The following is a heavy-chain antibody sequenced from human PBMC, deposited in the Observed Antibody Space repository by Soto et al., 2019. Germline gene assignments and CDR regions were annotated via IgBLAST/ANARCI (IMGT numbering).Heavy chain of an antibody. D-gene: IGHD6-19*01. V-gene: IGHV1-3*05. J-gene: IGHJ4*02. CDR2: INAGNGNT. CDR3: ARAVAVPADFDY. CDR1: GYTFTGYA. Sequence: QVQLVQSGAEEKKPGASVKVSCKASGYTFTGYAMHWVRQAPGQRLEWMGWINAGNGNTKYSQKFQGRVTITGDTSASTAYMELSSLRSEDTAVYYCARAVAVPADFDYWGLGTLVTVSS.